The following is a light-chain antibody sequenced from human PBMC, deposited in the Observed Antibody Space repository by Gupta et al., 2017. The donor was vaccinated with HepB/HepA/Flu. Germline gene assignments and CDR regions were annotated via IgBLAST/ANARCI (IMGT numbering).Light chain of an antibody. V-gene: IGLV2-23*02. CDR1: SSDVGSYNL. CDR3: CSYAGSSTHLV. CDR2: EVS. Sequence: QSALTQPASVSGSPAQSITIPCTGTSSDVGSYNLVSWYQQHPGKAPKLMIYEVSKRPSGVSNRFSGSKYGNTASPTISGLQAEDEADYYCCSYAGSSTHLVFGGGTKLTVL. J-gene: IGLJ2*01.